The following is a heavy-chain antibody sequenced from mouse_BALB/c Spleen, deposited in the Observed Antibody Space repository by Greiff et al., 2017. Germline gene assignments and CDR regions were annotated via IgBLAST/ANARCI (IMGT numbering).Heavy chain of an antibody. CDR1: GFSLTGYG. Sequence: VNVVESGPGLVAPSQSLSITCTVSGFSLTGYGVNWVRQPPGKGLEWLGMIWGDGSTDYNSALKSRLSISKDNSKSQVFLKMNSLQTDDTARYYCARERAYYGSLYYAMDYWGQGTSVTVSS. J-gene: IGHJ4*01. CDR2: IWGDGST. CDR3: ARERAYYGSLYYAMDY. D-gene: IGHD1-1*01. V-gene: IGHV2-6-7*01.